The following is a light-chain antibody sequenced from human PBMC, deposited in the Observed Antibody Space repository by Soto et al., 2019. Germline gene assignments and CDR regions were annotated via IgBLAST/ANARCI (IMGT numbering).Light chain of an antibody. CDR1: QSIGSY. V-gene: IGKV3-11*01. CDR3: QQRNFWPLT. CDR2: DAS. Sequence: ENVLTQSPATLSLSPGERATLSCRASQSIGSYLAWYQQKPGQAPRLLIYDASNRAPGIPARFSGSGSETDFTLTLDSLEPEDFAVYYCQQRNFWPLTFGPGTRVEIK. J-gene: IGKJ3*01.